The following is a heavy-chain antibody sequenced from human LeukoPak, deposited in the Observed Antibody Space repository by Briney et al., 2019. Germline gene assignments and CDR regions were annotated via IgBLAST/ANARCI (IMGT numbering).Heavy chain of an antibody. J-gene: IGHJ4*02. CDR1: GFTFTNYA. Sequence: PGGSLRLSCAASGFTFTNYAMTWVRQAPGKGLEWVSVISGRGGVTFYADSVKGRFTISRDNSKNTLYLQMNSLRAEDTAVYYCAKDRTLPPLFDYWGQGTLATVSS. CDR3: AKDRTLPPLFDY. V-gene: IGHV3-23*01. CDR2: ISGRGGVT.